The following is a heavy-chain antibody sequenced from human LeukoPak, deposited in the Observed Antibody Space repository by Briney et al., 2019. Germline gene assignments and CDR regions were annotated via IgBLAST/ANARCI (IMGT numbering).Heavy chain of an antibody. D-gene: IGHD3-16*02. J-gene: IGHJ4*02. CDR3: ASSGDYVWGSYRHDY. CDR2: IYHSGST. Sequence: LRLSCAASGFTFSSYEMNWVRQAPGKGLEWIGSIYHSGSTCYNPSLKSRVTISVDTSKNQFSLKLSSVTAADTAVYYCASSGDYVWGSYRHDYWGQGTLVTVSS. CDR1: GFTFSSYE. V-gene: IGHV4-38-2*01.